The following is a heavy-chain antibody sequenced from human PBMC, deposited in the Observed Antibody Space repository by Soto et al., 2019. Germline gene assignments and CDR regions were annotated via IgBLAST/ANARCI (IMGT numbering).Heavy chain of an antibody. CDR2: ISYDGSNK. CDR1: GFTFSSYA. D-gene: IGHD6-13*01. Sequence: GGSLRLSCAASGFTFSSYAMHWVRQAPGKGLEWVAVISYDGSNKYYADSVKGRFTISRDNSKNTLYLQMNSLRAEDTAVYYCARDSGTWGYLDYWGQGTLVTVSS. CDR3: ARDSGTWGYLDY. V-gene: IGHV3-30-3*01. J-gene: IGHJ4*02.